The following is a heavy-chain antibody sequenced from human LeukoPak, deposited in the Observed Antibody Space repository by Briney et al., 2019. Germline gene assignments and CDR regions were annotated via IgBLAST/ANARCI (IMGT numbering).Heavy chain of an antibody. V-gene: IGHV3-21*01. CDR1: GFTFSSYS. Sequence: GGSLRLSCAASGFTFSSYSMNWVRQAPGKGLEWVSSISSSSSYIYYADSVKGRFTISRDNAKNSLYLQMNSLRAEDTAVYYCARDEDSIAVAGFDYWGQGTLVTVSS. CDR2: ISSSSSYI. J-gene: IGHJ4*02. D-gene: IGHD6-19*01. CDR3: ARDEDSIAVAGFDY.